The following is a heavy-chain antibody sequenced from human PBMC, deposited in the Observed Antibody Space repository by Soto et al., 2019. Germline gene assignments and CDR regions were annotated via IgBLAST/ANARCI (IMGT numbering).Heavy chain of an antibody. CDR3: ARSVGYCSGGSCRGWFDP. Sequence: QVQLVQSGAEVKKPGASVKVSCKASGYTFTSYGISWVRQAPGQGLEWMGWISAYNGNTNYAQKLQGRVTMTTDTSPSTAYMELRSLRSDDTAVYYCARSVGYCSGGSCRGWFDPWGQGTLVTVSS. J-gene: IGHJ5*02. CDR1: GYTFTSYG. V-gene: IGHV1-18*01. D-gene: IGHD2-15*01. CDR2: ISAYNGNT.